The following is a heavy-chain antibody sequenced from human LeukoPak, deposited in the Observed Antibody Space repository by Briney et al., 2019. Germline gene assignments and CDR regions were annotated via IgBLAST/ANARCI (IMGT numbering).Heavy chain of an antibody. CDR3: ARDGEYSSSFGY. J-gene: IGHJ4*02. V-gene: IGHV4-30-2*01. CDR2: IYHSGST. CDR1: GGSISSGGYY. D-gene: IGHD6-6*01. Sequence: PSQTLSLTCTVSGGSISSGGYYWSWIRQPPGKGLEWIGYIYHSGSTYYNPSLKSRVTISVDRSKNQFSLKLSSVTAADTAVYYCARDGEYSSSFGYWGQGTLVTVSS.